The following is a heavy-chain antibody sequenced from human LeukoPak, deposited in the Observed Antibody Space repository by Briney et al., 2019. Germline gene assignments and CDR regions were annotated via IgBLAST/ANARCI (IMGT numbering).Heavy chain of an antibody. CDR3: ARLTIPGNGQQLVRAWFDP. V-gene: IGHV4-39*01. CDR1: GGSISSSSYY. CDR2: IYHSGST. D-gene: IGHD6-6*01. J-gene: IGHJ5*02. Sequence: SETMSLTCTVYGGSISSSSYYWGWIRQPPGKGREWIGNIYHSGSTYYNPSLKSRVTISVDTSKNQFSLKLSSVTAADTAVYYCARLTIPGNGQQLVRAWFDPWGQGTLVTVSS.